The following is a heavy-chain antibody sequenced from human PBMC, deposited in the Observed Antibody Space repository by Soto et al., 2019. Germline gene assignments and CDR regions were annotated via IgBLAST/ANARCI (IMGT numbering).Heavy chain of an antibody. Sequence: PGGSLRLSCAASGFTFSSYAMSWVRQALGKGLEWVSAISGSGGSTYYADSVKGRFTISRDNSKNTLYLQMNSLRAEDTAVYYCAKSGVGVPAAFDGDYYYNDYYALSVQGATVSGS. CDR2: ISGSGGST. J-gene: IGHJ6*02. V-gene: IGHV3-23*01. CDR1: GFTFSSYA. CDR3: AKSGVGVPAAFDGDYYYNDYYAL. D-gene: IGHD2-2*01.